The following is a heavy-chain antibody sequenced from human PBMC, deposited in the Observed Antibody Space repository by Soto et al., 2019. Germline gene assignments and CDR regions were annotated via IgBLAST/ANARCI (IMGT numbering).Heavy chain of an antibody. V-gene: IGHV3-33*01. Sequence: QVQLVESGGGVVQPGRSLRLSCAASGFTFSSYGMHWVRQAPGKGLERVAVIWYDGSNKYYADSVKGRFTISRDNSKNTLYLQMNSLRAEDTAVYYCARGEGADYYYYYMDVWGKGTTVTVSS. CDR3: ARGEGADYYYYYMDV. D-gene: IGHD1-26*01. CDR2: IWYDGSNK. CDR1: GFTFSSYG. J-gene: IGHJ6*03.